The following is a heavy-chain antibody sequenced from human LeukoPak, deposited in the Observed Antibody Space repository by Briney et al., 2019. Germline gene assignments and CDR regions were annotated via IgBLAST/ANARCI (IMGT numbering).Heavy chain of an antibody. CDR1: GFTFSSYS. J-gene: IGHJ4*02. CDR3: ARVYYGSGSYYHWDFDC. D-gene: IGHD3-10*01. CDR2: ISSSSYI. Sequence: GGSLRLSCAASGFTFSSYSMNWVRQAPGKGLEWVSSISSSSYIYYADSVKGRFTISRDNAKSSLYLQMNSLRAEDTAVYYCARVYYGSGSYYHWDFDCWGQGTLVTVSS. V-gene: IGHV3-21*01.